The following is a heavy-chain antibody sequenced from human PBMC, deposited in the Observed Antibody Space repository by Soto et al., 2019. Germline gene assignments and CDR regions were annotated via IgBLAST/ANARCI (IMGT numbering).Heavy chain of an antibody. CDR1: GYTFTSYG. D-gene: IGHD3-16*01. V-gene: IGHV1-18*03. Sequence: QVQLVQSGAEVKKPGASVKVSCKASGYTFTSYGISWVRQAPGQGLEWMGWINPYNGNTNYAQTLQGRVTVTTDTPTNTADMELRSLRSNDMAVYFCARDWFGIDYWGQGTLVTVSS. CDR3: ARDWFGIDY. CDR2: INPYNGNT. J-gene: IGHJ4*02.